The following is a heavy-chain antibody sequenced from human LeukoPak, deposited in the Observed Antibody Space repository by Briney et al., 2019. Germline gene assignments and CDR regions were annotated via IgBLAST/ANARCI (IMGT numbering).Heavy chain of an antibody. V-gene: IGHV1-46*01. CDR1: GYTFTSSY. CDR3: ARDLRRDVYNRDWYFDL. D-gene: IGHD5-24*01. J-gene: IGHJ2*01. Sequence: ASVKVSCKASGYTFTSSYIHWVRQAPGQGLEWMGMINPSGGSTTYAQKFQGRVTLTRDTSTSTVSLEVSSLRSEGTAVYFCARDLRRDVYNRDWYFDLWGRGTLVTVSS. CDR2: INPSGGST.